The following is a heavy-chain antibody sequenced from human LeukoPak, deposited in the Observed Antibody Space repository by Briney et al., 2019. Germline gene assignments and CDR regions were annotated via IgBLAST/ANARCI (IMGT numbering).Heavy chain of an antibody. Sequence: GASVKVSCKAPGYTFTSYGISWVRQAPGQGLEWMGSISPYNGNTKYAERLQDRVIMTTDTSTRTAYMELRSLGSDDTAVFYCARDQYDFVWGSYRPYFDYWGQGTLVTVSS. V-gene: IGHV1-18*04. CDR2: ISPYNGNT. CDR1: GYTFTSYG. J-gene: IGHJ4*02. D-gene: IGHD3-16*02. CDR3: ARDQYDFVWGSYRPYFDY.